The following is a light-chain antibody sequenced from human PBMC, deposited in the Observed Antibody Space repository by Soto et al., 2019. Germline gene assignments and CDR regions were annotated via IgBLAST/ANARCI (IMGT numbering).Light chain of an antibody. CDR2: GAS. J-gene: IGKJ4*01. V-gene: IGKV3-15*01. Sequence: EIVVTQSPATLSLSPGERATLSCRASQSVSSNLAWYQQKPGQAPRLLIYGASTRATGVPARFSGSGSGTEFTLTISSLQSEDFADYYCQQYDNWPPLTFGGGTKVDIK. CDR1: QSVSSN. CDR3: QQYDNWPPLT.